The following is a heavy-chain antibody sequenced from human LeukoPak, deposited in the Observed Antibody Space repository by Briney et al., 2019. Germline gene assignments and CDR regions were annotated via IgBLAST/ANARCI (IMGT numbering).Heavy chain of an antibody. Sequence: GESLKISCKGSGYRFTSYWLGWVRQMPGKGLEWMGIIYPGDSDTRYSPSFQGQVTISADKSISSAYLQWSSLKASDTAMYYCARSYERDGIDYWGQGTLVTVSS. CDR3: ARSYERDGIDY. V-gene: IGHV5-51*01. CDR2: IYPGDSDT. D-gene: IGHD5-24*01. J-gene: IGHJ4*02. CDR1: GYRFTSYW.